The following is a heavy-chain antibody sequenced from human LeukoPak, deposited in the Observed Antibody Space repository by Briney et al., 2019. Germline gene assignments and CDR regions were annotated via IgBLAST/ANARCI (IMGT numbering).Heavy chain of an antibody. D-gene: IGHD3-10*01. CDR2: ISYDGSNK. Sequence: GGSLRLSCAASGFTFSSYAMHWVRQAPGKGLEWVAVISYDGSNKYYADSVKGRFTISRDNSQNTVYLQMNSLRAEDTAVYYCARDRGLLWFGEQHLAFDPWGQGTLVTVSS. CDR1: GFTFSSYA. J-gene: IGHJ5*02. V-gene: IGHV3-30*04. CDR3: ARDRGLLWFGEQHLAFDP.